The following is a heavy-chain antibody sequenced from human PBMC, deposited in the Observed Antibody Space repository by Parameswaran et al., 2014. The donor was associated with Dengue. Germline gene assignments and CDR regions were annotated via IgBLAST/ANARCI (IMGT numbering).Heavy chain of an antibody. V-gene: IGHV6-1*01. Sequence: WIRQSPSRGLEWLGRTYYRSKWYNDYAVSVKSRITFNPDTSKNQFSLQLNSVTPEDTAVYYCARVTSPEGLDAWGQGTTVTVSS. CDR2: TYYRSKWYN. CDR3: ARVTSPEGLDA. J-gene: IGHJ6*02.